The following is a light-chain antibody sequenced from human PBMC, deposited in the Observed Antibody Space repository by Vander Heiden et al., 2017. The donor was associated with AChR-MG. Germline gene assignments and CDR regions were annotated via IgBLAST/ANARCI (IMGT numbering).Light chain of an antibody. CDR2: DVS. CDR1: SRDVGAYNY. Sequence: QSALTQPRSVSGSPGQSVTISCTGTSRDVGAYNYVSWYQQHPGKAPKLMIYDVSKRPSGVPDRCSGSKSGNTASLTISGLQDEDEADYYCCADAGSYTWVFGGGTKLTVL. J-gene: IGLJ2*01. V-gene: IGLV2-11*01. CDR3: CADAGSYTWV.